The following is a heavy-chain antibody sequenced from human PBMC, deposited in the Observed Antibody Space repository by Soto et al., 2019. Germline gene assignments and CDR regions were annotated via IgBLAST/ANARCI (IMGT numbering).Heavy chain of an antibody. D-gene: IGHD4-4*01. Sequence: GESLKISCAASGFTFSSYAMSWVRQAPGKGLEWVSAISGSGGSTYYADSVKGRFTISRDNSKNTLYLQMNSLRAEDTAVYYCAKVGDSNYGYLYYYYGMDVWGQGTTVTVSS. V-gene: IGHV3-23*01. CDR1: GFTFSSYA. CDR2: ISGSGGST. J-gene: IGHJ6*02. CDR3: AKVGDSNYGYLYYYYGMDV.